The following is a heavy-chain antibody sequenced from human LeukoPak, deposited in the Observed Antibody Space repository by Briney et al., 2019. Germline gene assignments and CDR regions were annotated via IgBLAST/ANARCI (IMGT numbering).Heavy chain of an antibody. J-gene: IGHJ6*02. CDR2: IGTTGRII. CDR1: GFTFSSYS. CDR3: ARGQTYSGRTLDV. D-gene: IGHD1-26*01. V-gene: IGHV3-48*04. Sequence: GGSLRPSCAASGFTFSSYSMNWVRQAPGKGLEWVSFIGTTGRIIYYADSVKGRFTISRDNAKNSVDLQMNSLRVEDMAVYYCARGQTYSGRTLDVWGQGTTVTVSS.